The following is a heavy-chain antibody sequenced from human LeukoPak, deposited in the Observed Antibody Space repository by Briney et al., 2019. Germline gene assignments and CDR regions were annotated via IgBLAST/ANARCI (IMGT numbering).Heavy chain of an antibody. Sequence: SETLSLTCAVSGGSISSTNWWSWVRQPPGKGLEWIGEIYRSGTTNYKPSLKSRVTISVDTSKNQFSLKLSSVTAADTAVYYCARDNPAFDIWGQGTMVTVSS. V-gene: IGHV4-4*02. J-gene: IGHJ3*02. CDR1: GGSISSTNW. CDR3: ARDNPAFDI. CDR2: IYRSGTT.